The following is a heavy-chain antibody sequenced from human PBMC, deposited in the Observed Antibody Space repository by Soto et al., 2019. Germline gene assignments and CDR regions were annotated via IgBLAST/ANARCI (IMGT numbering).Heavy chain of an antibody. J-gene: IGHJ4*02. D-gene: IGHD4-17*01. V-gene: IGHV1-69*12. CDR1: GGTFSSYA. CDR2: IIPIFDTA. CDR3: ARGRWGDYSDAFFY. Sequence: QVQLVQSGAEVKKPGSSVKVSCKASGGTFSSYAITWVRQAPGQGLEWMGGIIPIFDTAKYAQKFQGRATITADESTTPAYMGVSSLRSEDTAVYYCARGRWGDYSDAFFYWGQGTLVTVTS.